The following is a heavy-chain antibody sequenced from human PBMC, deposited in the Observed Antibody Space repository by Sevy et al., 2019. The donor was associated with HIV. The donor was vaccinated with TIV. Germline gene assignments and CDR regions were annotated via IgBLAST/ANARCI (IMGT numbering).Heavy chain of an antibody. Sequence: GGSLRLSCTASGFTFSTYGLHWVRQAPGKGLEWVAVILYDGSNKYYGDSVKGRFTISRDNAKNTQYLQMNSLRGEDTAVYYCARGLAALPGYYYGMDVWGQGTTVTVSS. CDR3: ARGLAALPGYYYGMDV. D-gene: IGHD6-6*01. V-gene: IGHV3-30*04. CDR2: ILYDGSNK. J-gene: IGHJ6*02. CDR1: GFTFSTYG.